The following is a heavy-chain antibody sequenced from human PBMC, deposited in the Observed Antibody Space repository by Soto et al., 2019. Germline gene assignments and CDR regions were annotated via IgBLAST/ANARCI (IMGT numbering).Heavy chain of an antibody. J-gene: IGHJ5*02. CDR1: GYTFTSYG. D-gene: IGHD2-15*01. CDR2: ISAYNGNT. V-gene: IGHV1-18*01. CDR3: ARARYCSGGSCYSDS. Sequence: ASVKVSCKASGYTFTSYGISWVRQAPGQGLEWMGWISAYNGNTNYAQKLQGRVTMTTDTSTSTAYMELRSLRSDDTAVYYCARARYCSGGSCYSDSWGQGTLVTVSS.